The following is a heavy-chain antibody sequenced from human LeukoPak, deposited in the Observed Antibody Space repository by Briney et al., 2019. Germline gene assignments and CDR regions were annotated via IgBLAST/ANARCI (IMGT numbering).Heavy chain of an antibody. CDR2: IYYSGST. Sequence: SETLSLTCTVSGGSISSYYWSWIRQPPGEGLEWIGYIYYSGSTNYNPSLKSRVTISVDTSKNQFSLKLSSVTAADTAVYYCARIVYANYYYGMDVWGQGTTVTVSS. J-gene: IGHJ6*02. CDR3: ARIVYANYYYGMDV. V-gene: IGHV4-59*12. D-gene: IGHD2-8*01. CDR1: GGSISSYY.